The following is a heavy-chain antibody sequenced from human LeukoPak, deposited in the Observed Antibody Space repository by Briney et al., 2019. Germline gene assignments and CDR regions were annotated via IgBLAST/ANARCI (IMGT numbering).Heavy chain of an antibody. V-gene: IGHV3-48*03. D-gene: IGHD1/OR15-1a*01. CDR2: ISSSGGTR. J-gene: IGHJ3*02. CDR3: ARENTDDAFDI. CDR1: GFTFSSYE. Sequence: GGSLRLSFAASGFTFSSYEMNWVRQAPGKGLEWVSYISSSGGTRYYADSVKGRFTISRDNAKNSLYLQMNSLRAEDTAVYYCARENTDDAFDIWGQETMVTVSS.